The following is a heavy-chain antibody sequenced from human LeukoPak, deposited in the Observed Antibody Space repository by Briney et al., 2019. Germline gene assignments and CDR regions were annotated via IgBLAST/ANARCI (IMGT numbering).Heavy chain of an antibody. CDR2: IKQDGSEK. CDR3: ARDRTIFGVPDLDY. V-gene: IGHV3-7*01. CDR1: GFTFSSYW. Sequence: PGGSLRLSCAASGFTFSSYWMSWVRQAPGKGLEWVANIKQDGSEKYYVDSVKGRFTISRDNAKNSLYLQMNSLRAEDTAVYYCARDRTIFGVPDLDYWGQGTPVTVSS. D-gene: IGHD3-3*01. J-gene: IGHJ4*02.